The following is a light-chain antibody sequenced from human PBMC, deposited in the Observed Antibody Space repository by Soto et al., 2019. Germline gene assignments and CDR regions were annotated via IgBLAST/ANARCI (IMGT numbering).Light chain of an antibody. J-gene: IGLJ3*02. V-gene: IGLV2-14*01. CDR1: ASDIGNYNY. CDR3: SSYAAYTTLWV. CDR2: GAS. Sequence: QSVLTQPASVSGSPGQSITISCTGTASDIGNYNYVSWYQQHPGKAPKLIIYGASNRPSGVSNRFSGSKSGNAASLTISGLQAEDEADYYCSSYAAYTTLWVFGGGTK.